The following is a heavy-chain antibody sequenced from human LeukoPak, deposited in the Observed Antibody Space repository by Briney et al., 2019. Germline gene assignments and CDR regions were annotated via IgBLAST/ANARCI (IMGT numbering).Heavy chain of an antibody. Sequence: SETLSLTCTVSGGSISTSSYYWGWIRQPPAKGLEWIGTIHYSGRTYYNPSLKSRVTISVDTSKNQFSLELSSVTAADTAVYYCAKHGVSPDAFDLWGQGTMVTVSS. CDR2: IHYSGRT. CDR3: AKHGVSPDAFDL. CDR1: GGSISTSSYY. V-gene: IGHV4-39*01. J-gene: IGHJ3*01. D-gene: IGHD2-8*01.